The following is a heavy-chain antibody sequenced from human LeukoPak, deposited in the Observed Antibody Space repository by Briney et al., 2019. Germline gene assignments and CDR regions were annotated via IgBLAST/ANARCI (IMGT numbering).Heavy chain of an antibody. CDR1: GYTFTSYG. D-gene: IGHD6-13*01. CDR3: VREGEQQLGRTYYYGMDV. V-gene: IGHV1-18*01. Sequence: ASVKVSFKSSGYTFTSYGISWGRQPPAQGLEWMGLISAYNGNTNYAQKLQGRGTITTDTSTSKAYMELRSLRSDDTAVYYCVREGEQQLGRTYYYGMDVWGQGTTVTVSS. CDR2: ISAYNGNT. J-gene: IGHJ6*02.